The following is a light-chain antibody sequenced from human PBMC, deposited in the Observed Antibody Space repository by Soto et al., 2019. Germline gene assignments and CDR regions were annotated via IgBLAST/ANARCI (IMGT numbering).Light chain of an antibody. CDR3: QQYHSYWT. CDR2: DAS. Sequence: DIRMTQSPSTLSAFVGDRVTITCRASQSISLSLAWYQQKPGKAPDLLISDASNLERGVPSRFSGSGSGTEFTLTISSQQPDDFATYYCQQYHSYWTFGPGTKVEIK. V-gene: IGKV1-5*01. J-gene: IGKJ1*01. CDR1: QSISLS.